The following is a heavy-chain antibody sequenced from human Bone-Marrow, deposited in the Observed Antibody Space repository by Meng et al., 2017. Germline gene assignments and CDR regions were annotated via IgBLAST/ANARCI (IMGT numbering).Heavy chain of an antibody. J-gene: IGHJ6*02. D-gene: IGHD2-2*01. Sequence: ASVKVSCKASGYTFTSYDINWVRQATGQGLEWMGWMNPNSGNTGYAQKFQGRVTMTRNTSISTAYMELSSLRSEDTAVYYCARSDIVVVPAAMYDTYYYYGMDVWGQGTTVTVSS. V-gene: IGHV1-8*01. CDR3: ARSDIVVVPAAMYDTYYYYGMDV. CDR1: GYTFTSYD. CDR2: MNPNSGNT.